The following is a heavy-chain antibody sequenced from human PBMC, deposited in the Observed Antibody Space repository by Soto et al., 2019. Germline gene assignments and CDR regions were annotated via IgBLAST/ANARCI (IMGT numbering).Heavy chain of an antibody. CDR3: ARQGTIAAAAGNVREDY. J-gene: IGHJ4*02. Sequence: SETLSLTCTVSGGSISSSSYYWGWIRQPPGKGLEWIGSIYYSGSTYYNPSLKSRVTISVDTSKNQFSLKLSSVTAADTAVYYCARQGTIAAAAGNVREDYWGQGTLVTVSS. CDR1: GGSISSSSYY. CDR2: IYYSGST. D-gene: IGHD6-13*01. V-gene: IGHV4-39*01.